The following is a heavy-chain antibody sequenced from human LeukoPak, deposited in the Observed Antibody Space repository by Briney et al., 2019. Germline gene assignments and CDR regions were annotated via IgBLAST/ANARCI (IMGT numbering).Heavy chain of an antibody. CDR2: IYKDGRT. CDR1: GFTFSSYA. V-gene: IGHV3-53*01. CDR3: ARDVNSYAHCGH. J-gene: IGHJ4*02. D-gene: IGHD5-18*01. Sequence: GGSLRLSCAASGFTFSSYAMHWVRQAPGKGLERVSIIYKDGRTYYADSVKGRFTISRDNSRNMLYLQMNSLRAEDTAVYYCARDVNSYAHCGHWGQGTLVTVSS.